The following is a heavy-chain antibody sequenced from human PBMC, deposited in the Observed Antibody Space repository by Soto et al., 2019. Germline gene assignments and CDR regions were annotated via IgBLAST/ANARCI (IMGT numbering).Heavy chain of an antibody. V-gene: IGHV3-9*01. Sequence: ESQLVESGGGLVQPGRSLRLSCEASGFIFKNYAMVWVRQGPGKGLEWVSSISWNSGNLDYGDSVKGRFTISRDNAKNSLYLQMNRLRTEDTAWYFCAKAPVYGSGGWFDPWGQGTLVTGSS. CDR1: GFIFKNYA. CDR2: ISWNSGNL. J-gene: IGHJ5*02. CDR3: AKAPVYGSGGWFDP. D-gene: IGHD3-10*01.